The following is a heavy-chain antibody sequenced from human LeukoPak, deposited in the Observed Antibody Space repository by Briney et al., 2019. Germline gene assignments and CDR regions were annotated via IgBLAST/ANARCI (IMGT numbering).Heavy chain of an antibody. J-gene: IGHJ3*02. V-gene: IGHV4-38-2*01. CDR1: GYSISSGYY. Sequence: PETLSLTCAVSGYSISSGYYWGWIRQPPGKGLEWIGSIYHSGSTYYNPSLKSRVTISVDTSKNQFSLKLSSVTAADTAVYYCARQGYDFWSGYPRDAFDIWGQGTMVTVSS. CDR2: IYHSGST. CDR3: ARQGYDFWSGYPRDAFDI. D-gene: IGHD3-3*01.